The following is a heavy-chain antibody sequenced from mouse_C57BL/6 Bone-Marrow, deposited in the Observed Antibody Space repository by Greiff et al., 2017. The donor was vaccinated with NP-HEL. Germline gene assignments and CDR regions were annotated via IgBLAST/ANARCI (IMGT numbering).Heavy chain of an antibody. D-gene: IGHD2-3*01. CDR2: ISSGGSYT. CDR3: AMVGYYAAWFAY. J-gene: IGHJ3*01. Sequence: DVHLVESGGDLVKPGGSLKLSCAASGFTFSSYGMSWVRQTPDKRLEWVATISSGGSYTYYPDSVKGRFTLSSDNAKNTLYLQMSSLTSEDTAMYYCAMVGYYAAWFAYWGQGTLVTVSA. CDR1: GFTFSSYG. V-gene: IGHV5-6*01.